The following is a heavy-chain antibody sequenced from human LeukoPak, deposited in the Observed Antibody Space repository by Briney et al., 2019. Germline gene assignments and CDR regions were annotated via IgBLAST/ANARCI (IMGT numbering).Heavy chain of an antibody. CDR1: GDSVSSKSAA. CDR3: ARSTGYFDY. CDR2: TYYRSKWFN. Sequence: SQTLSLTCAISGDSVSSKSAAWNWIRQSPSRGLEWLGRTYYRSKWFNDYAVSVKSRITVKPDTSKNQFSLQLTSMTPEDTAVYYCARSTGYFDYWGQGTLVTVSS. J-gene: IGHJ4*02. D-gene: IGHD4-17*01. V-gene: IGHV6-1*01.